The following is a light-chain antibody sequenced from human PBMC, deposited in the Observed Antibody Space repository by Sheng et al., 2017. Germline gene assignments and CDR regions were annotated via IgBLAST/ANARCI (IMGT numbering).Light chain of an antibody. CDR2: DVN. CDR1: SSDIGGYNY. CDR3: SFYRSTNKV. J-gene: IGLJ2*01. Sequence: QSALTQPASVSGSRGQSITISCTGSSSDIGGYNYVSWYQQHPGKAPKLLIYDVNGRPSGVSSRFSGSKSGNTASLTISGLQAEDEADYYCSFYRSTNKVFGGGTKLTVL. V-gene: IGLV2-14*03.